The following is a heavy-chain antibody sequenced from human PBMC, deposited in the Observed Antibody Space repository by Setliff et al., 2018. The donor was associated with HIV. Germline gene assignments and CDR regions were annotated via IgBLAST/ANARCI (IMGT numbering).Heavy chain of an antibody. CDR3: AKTSPKDGYSSDF. CDR2: VDPQDGEI. Sequence: ASVKVSCKVSGFTLSEVSVHWVRQAPGKGLEWMGYVDPQDGEIVYAQKFQGRVTMTEDTSTGTAYMELSGLRSGDTAVYYCAKTSPKDGYSSDFWGQGTPVTVSS. V-gene: IGHV1-24*01. CDR1: GFTLSEVS. D-gene: IGHD4-4*01. J-gene: IGHJ4*02.